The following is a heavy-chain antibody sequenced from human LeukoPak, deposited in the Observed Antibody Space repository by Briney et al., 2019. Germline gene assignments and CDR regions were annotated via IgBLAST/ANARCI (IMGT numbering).Heavy chain of an antibody. Sequence: SQTLSLTCAISGDSFPSNIPPWNWTRQSPSRGLEWLGRTYYRSKWYNDYAVSVKSRITINPDTSKNQFSLQLNSVTAADTAVYYCARDDRELIDYWGQGTLVTVSS. J-gene: IGHJ4*02. CDR3: ARDDRELIDY. CDR2: TYYRSKWYN. CDR1: GDSFPSNIPP. D-gene: IGHD3-10*01. V-gene: IGHV6-1*01.